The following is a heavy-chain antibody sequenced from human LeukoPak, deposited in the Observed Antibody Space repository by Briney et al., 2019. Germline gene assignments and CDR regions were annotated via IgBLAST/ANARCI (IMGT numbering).Heavy chain of an antibody. J-gene: IGHJ4*02. CDR2: ISGNNGKT. D-gene: IGHD3-16*01. Sequence: ASVKVSCKASGYSFTSYGTSWVRQAPGHGLEWMGWISGNNGKTNYAQKFQGRVTLTTDTSTSTTYMELRSLRSDDTAVYYCTRDLGSGLTIDYWGQGTLVTVSS. CDR1: GYSFTSYG. V-gene: IGHV1-18*01. CDR3: TRDLGSGLTIDY.